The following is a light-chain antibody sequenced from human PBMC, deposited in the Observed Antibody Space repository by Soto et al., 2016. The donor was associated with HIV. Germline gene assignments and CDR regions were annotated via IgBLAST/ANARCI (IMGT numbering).Light chain of an antibody. CDR3: QQRFT. J-gene: IGKJ3*01. V-gene: IGKV1-33*01. CDR1: QDISNY. Sequence: DIQMTQSPSSLSASVGDRVTITCQASQDISNYLNWYQQKPGKAPKLLIYDASNLETGVPSRFSGRGSGTYFTFTISSLQPEDIATYYCQQRFTFGPWDQSRYQT. CDR2: DAS.